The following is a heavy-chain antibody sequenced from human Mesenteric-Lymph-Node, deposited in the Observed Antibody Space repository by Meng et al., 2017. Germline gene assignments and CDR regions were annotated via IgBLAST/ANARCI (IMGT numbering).Heavy chain of an antibody. CDR3: ARAEVTFDY. V-gene: IGHV4-34*01. Sequence: SETLSLTCAVYGGSFSDYYWTWIRQPPGKGLEWVGEINHSGSTNYNPYLKSRVTISVDTSNNQFSLKLTSVTAADKAVYYCARAEVTFDYWGQGTLVTVSS. D-gene: IGHD2-21*02. CDR2: INHSGST. J-gene: IGHJ4*02. CDR1: GGSFSDYY.